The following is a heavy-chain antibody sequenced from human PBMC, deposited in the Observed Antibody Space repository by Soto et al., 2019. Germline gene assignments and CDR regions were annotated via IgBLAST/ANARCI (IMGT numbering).Heavy chain of an antibody. J-gene: IGHJ6*02. CDR2: IRWNSGSI. Sequence: EVQLVESGGGLVQPGRSLRLSCAASGFTFDDYAMHWVRQAPGKGLEWVSGIRWNSGSIGYADSVKGRFTISRDNAKNSLYLQMNSLRAEDTALYYCAGSGSYYYYGMDVWGQGTTVTVSS. CDR1: GFTFDDYA. V-gene: IGHV3-9*01. D-gene: IGHD6-19*01. CDR3: AGSGSYYYYGMDV.